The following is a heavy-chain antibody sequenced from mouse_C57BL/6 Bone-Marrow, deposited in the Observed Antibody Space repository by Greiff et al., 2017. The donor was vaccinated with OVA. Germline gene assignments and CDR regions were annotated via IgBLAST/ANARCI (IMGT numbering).Heavy chain of an antibody. V-gene: IGHV1-81*01. J-gene: IGHJ4*01. CDR2: IYPRSGNT. CDR1: GYTFTSYG. D-gene: IGHD2-4*01. Sequence: QVQLQQSGAELARPGASVKLSCKASGYTFTSYGISWVKQRTGQGLEWIGEIYPRSGNTYYNEKFKGKATLTAVKSSSTAYMELRSLTSEDSAVYFCARNDYALYYYAMDYWGQGTSVTVSS. CDR3: ARNDYALYYYAMDY.